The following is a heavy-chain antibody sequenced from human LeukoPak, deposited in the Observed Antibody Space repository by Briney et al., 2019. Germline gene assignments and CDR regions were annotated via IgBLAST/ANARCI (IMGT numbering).Heavy chain of an antibody. CDR2: IYYSGST. D-gene: IGHD3-3*01. J-gene: IGHJ6*02. CDR3: ARGALRFLEWFNYYYYGMDV. Sequence: SETLSLTCTVSGGSISSYYWSWIRQPPGKGLEWIGYIYYSGSTNYNPSLKSRVTISVDTSKNQFSLKLSSVTAADTAVYYCARGALRFLEWFNYYYYGMDVWGQGTTVTVSS. CDR1: GGSISSYY. V-gene: IGHV4-59*12.